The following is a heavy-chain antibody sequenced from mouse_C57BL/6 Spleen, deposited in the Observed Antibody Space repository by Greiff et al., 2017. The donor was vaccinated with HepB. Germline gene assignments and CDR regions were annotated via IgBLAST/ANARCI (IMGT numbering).Heavy chain of an antibody. CDR2: IDPSDSYT. Sequence: VQLQQPGAELVMPGASVKLSCKASGYTFTSYWMHWVKQRPGQGLEWIGEIDPSDSYTNYNQKFKGKSTLTVDKSSSTAYMQLSSLTSEDSAVYYCARGSTTVPRYFDVWGTGTTVTVSS. CDR1: GYTFTSYW. CDR3: ARGSTTVPRYFDV. D-gene: IGHD1-1*01. J-gene: IGHJ1*03. V-gene: IGHV1-69*01.